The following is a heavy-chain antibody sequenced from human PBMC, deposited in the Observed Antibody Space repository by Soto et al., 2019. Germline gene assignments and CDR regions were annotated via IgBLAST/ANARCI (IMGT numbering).Heavy chain of an antibody. CDR1: GGSISSGGYY. Sequence: TLSLTCTVPGGSISSGGYYWSWIRQHPGKGLEWIGYIYYSGSTYYNPSLKSRVTISVDTSKNQFSLKLSSVTAADTAVYYCARGVVPAATRGYYYYGMDVWGQGTTVTVSS. D-gene: IGHD2-2*01. CDR2: IYYSGST. V-gene: IGHV4-31*03. CDR3: ARGVVPAATRGYYYYGMDV. J-gene: IGHJ6*02.